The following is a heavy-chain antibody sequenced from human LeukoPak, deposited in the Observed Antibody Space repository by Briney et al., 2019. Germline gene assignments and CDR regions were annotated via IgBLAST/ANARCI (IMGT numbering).Heavy chain of an antibody. CDR2: IYYSGST. J-gene: IGHJ4*02. D-gene: IGHD3-22*01. CDR3: ARQGIGYYYDSSGYPLDDY. CDR1: GGSFRSSSYY. V-gene: IGHV4-39*01. Sequence: SETLSLTCTVSGGSFRSSSYYWGWIRQTPGKGLEWIGSIYYSGSTYYNPSLESRVTISVDTSKNQFSLKLSSVTAADTAVYYCARQGIGYYYDSSGYPLDDYWGQGTLVTVSS.